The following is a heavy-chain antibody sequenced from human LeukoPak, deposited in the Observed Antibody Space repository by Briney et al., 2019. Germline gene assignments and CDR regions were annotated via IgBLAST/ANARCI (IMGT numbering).Heavy chain of an antibody. D-gene: IGHD6-19*01. Sequence: PSETLSLTCTVSRGSISSSSFYWGWIRQPPGKGLEWLGTIFYSGSTYYNPSLRSRVTMSVDTSKNQFSLRLSSVTAADTAVYYCARQGYISGQGFRNNWFDPWGQGSLVTV. J-gene: IGHJ5*02. V-gene: IGHV4-39*01. CDR2: IFYSGST. CDR1: RGSISSSSFY. CDR3: ARQGYISGQGFRNNWFDP.